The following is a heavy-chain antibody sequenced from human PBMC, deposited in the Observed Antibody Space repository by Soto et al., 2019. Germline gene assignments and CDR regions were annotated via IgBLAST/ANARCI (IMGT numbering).Heavy chain of an antibody. V-gene: IGHV1-18*01. D-gene: IGHD3-9*01. CDR1: GYIFVNYG. CDR2: ISPYSGNT. CDR3: ATVDNYHTPTPQDV. J-gene: IGHJ6*02. Sequence: QVQLVQSGDEVRKPGSSVKVSCKASGYIFVNYGIAWVRQAPGQGLEWMGWISPYSGNTHYASKVQGRLTMTTDTSTTTAHTNLRSLTSDDTAVYYCATVDNYHTPTPQDVWGQGTTVTVSS.